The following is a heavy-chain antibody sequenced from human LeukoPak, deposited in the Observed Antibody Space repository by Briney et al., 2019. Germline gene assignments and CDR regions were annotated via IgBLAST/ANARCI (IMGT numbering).Heavy chain of an antibody. Sequence: GGSLRLSCAASGFTFSSYGMHWVRQAPGKGLEWVAFIRYAGSNKYYADSVKGRFTISRDNSKNTLYLQMNSLRSDDTAVYYCARGVRIAVAGYIDCWGQGTLVTVSS. D-gene: IGHD6-19*01. CDR2: IRYAGSNK. CDR3: ARGVRIAVAGYIDC. V-gene: IGHV3-30*02. J-gene: IGHJ4*02. CDR1: GFTFSSYG.